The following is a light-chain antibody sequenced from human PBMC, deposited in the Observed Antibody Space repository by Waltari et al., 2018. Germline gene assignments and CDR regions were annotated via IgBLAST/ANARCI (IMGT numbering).Light chain of an antibody. CDR2: RDS. V-gene: IGLV3-9*01. Sequence: SSELTQPLSVSVALGQTAKITCGGSNIGSKNVHWYRQKPGQAPVLVIYRDSSRPSGLPERFSGSNSGNTAFLTISSAQAGDEADYYCQVWDSSVVFGGGTKLTVL. CDR3: QVWDSSVV. J-gene: IGLJ2*01. CDR1: NIGSKN.